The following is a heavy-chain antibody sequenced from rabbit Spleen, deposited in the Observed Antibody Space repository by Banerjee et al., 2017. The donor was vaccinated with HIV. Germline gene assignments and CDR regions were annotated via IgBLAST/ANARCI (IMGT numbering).Heavy chain of an antibody. CDR2: INASTGNP. CDR3: ARDLVVVIGWNFYL. CDR1: GFSFSDRDV. Sequence: QEQLVESGGGLVQPEGSLTLTCKASGFSFSDRDVMCWVRQAPGKGLQWIACINASTGNPVYATWAGGRRSISRTESTTVTLRMTGLTAADRATYVCARDLVVVIGWNFYLWGQGTLFTVS. D-gene: IGHD2-1*01. V-gene: IGHV1S45*01. J-gene: IGHJ4*01.